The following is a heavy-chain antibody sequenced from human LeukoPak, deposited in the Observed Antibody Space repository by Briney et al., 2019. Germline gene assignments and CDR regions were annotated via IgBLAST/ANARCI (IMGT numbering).Heavy chain of an antibody. V-gene: IGHV3-15*01. CDR3: TTAYYYDSSGYYPYYFDY. D-gene: IGHD3-22*01. CDR1: GFTFSSYA. J-gene: IGHJ4*02. Sequence: GGSLRLSCAASGFTFSSYAMHWVRQAPGKGLEWVGRIKSKTDGGTTDYAAPVKGRFTISRDDSKNTLYLQMNSLKTEDTAVYYCTTAYYYDSSGYYPYYFDYWGQGTLVTVSS. CDR2: IKSKTDGGTT.